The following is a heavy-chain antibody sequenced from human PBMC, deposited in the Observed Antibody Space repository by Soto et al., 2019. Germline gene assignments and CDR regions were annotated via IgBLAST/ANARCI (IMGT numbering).Heavy chain of an antibody. Sequence: EVQLVESGGGLVQPGGSLRLSCAASGFTFSSYDLHWVRQPTGKGLEWVSGIGSAGDTYYADSVNGRFTISRENAKKSLSLHMNSLRAGDTAVYYCARGGAVIGAFDFWGQGTVVTVSS. D-gene: IGHD2-21*01. J-gene: IGHJ3*01. CDR3: ARGGAVIGAFDF. V-gene: IGHV3-13*01. CDR2: IGSAGDT. CDR1: GFTFSSYD.